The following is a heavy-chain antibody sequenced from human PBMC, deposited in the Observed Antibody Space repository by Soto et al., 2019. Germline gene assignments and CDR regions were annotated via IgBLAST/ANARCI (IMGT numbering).Heavy chain of an antibody. CDR3: AKDTAAIPYGMDV. J-gene: IGHJ6*02. Sequence: PGGSLRLSCAASGFTFDDYAMHWVRQAPGKGLEWVSLISWDGGSTYYADSVKGRFTISRDNSKNSLYLQMNSLRAEDTALYYCAKDTAAIPYGMDVWGQGTTVTVSS. CDR2: ISWDGGST. D-gene: IGHD2-2*02. V-gene: IGHV3-43D*04. CDR1: GFTFDDYA.